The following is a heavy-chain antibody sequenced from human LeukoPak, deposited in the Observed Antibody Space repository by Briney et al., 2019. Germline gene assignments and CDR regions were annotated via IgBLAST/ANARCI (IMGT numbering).Heavy chain of an antibody. D-gene: IGHD4-17*01. J-gene: IGHJ2*01. V-gene: IGHV3-33*01. Sequence: GGSLTLSCAASGFTFSRHGMHWVRQAQGKGPEWVAVIWYDGSQKYYGDSVKGRFTISRDNSKNTLYLQMNSLRAEDTAVYYCARGSPTDWFFDLWGRGTLVTVSS. CDR2: IWYDGSQK. CDR1: GFTFSRHG. CDR3: ARGSPTDWFFDL.